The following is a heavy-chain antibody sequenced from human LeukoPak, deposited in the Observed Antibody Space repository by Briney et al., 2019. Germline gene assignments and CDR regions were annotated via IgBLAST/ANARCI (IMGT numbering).Heavy chain of an antibody. CDR2: VFYSGTT. D-gene: IGHD6-13*01. CDR1: GVSISDSDDY. Sequence: PSEALSLTCGVSGVSISDSDDYWGWIRQPPGKGLEWIGNVFYSGTTYNNPSLKSRVTISVDTSKNQFSVKLSAVTAADTAVYYCARAPQGSSWYYGYWGQGTLVTVSS. V-gene: IGHV4-39*01. J-gene: IGHJ4*02. CDR3: ARAPQGSSWYYGY.